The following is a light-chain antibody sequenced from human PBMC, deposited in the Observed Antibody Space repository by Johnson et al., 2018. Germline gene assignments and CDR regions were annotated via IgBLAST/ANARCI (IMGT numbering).Light chain of an antibody. J-gene: IGLJ1*01. V-gene: IGLV1-51*02. CDR2: ENN. CDR1: SSNIGNNY. CDR3: GTWDSSLSAGNV. Sequence: QSVLTQPPSVSAAPGQKVTISCSGSSSNIGNNYVSWYQQLPGTAPKLLIYENNKRPSGIPDRVSGSKSGTAATLGITGLQTGDEAVYYCGTWDSSLSAGNVFGTGTKVTVL.